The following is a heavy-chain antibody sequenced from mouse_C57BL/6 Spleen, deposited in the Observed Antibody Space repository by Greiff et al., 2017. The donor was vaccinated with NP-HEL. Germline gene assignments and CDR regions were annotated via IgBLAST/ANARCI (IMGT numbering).Heavy chain of an antibody. Sequence: QVQLQQPGAELVKPGASVKMSCKASGYTFTSYWITWVKQRPGQGLEWIGDIYPGSGRTNYNEKFKSKTTLTVDTSSSTAYMQLSSLTSEDSAVYYCARRRYGSSYGSYAMDYGGKGTSVTVSS. J-gene: IGHJ4*01. CDR3: ARRRYGSSYGSYAMDY. D-gene: IGHD1-1*01. CDR2: IYPGSGRT. V-gene: IGHV1-55*01. CDR1: GYTFTSYW.